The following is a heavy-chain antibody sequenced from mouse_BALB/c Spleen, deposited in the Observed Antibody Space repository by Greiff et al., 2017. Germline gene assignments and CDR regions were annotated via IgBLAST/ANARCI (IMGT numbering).Heavy chain of an antibody. CDR2: ISSGSSTI. J-gene: IGHJ3*01. CDR3: ARDYVSGFAY. V-gene: IGHV5-17*02. D-gene: IGHD1-1*01. CDR1: GFTFSSFG. Sequence: EVKLVESGGGLVQPGGSRKLSCAASGFTFSSFGMHWVRQAPEKGLEWVAYISSGSSTIYYADTVKGRFTISRDNPKNTLFLQMTSLRSEDTAMYYCARDYVSGFAYWGQGTLVTVSA.